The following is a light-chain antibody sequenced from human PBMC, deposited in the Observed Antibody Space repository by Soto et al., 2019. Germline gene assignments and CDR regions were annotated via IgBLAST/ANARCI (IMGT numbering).Light chain of an antibody. J-gene: IGKJ3*01. CDR2: AAS. Sequence: DIQMTQSPSSVSASVVDRVTISCRASQTISTWLAWYQQKPGKVPKLLIFAASTLQSGVPSRFAGGGAGTDFTLTISSLQPEDVATYYCQNYNSAPFTFGPGTKVDIK. CDR3: QNYNSAPFT. V-gene: IGKV1-27*01. CDR1: QTISTW.